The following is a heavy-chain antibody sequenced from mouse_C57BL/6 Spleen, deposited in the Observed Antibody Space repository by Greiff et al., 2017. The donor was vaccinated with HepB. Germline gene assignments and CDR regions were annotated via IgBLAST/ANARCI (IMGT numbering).Heavy chain of an antibody. J-gene: IGHJ2*01. CDR2: FHPYNDDT. V-gene: IGHV1-47*01. D-gene: IGHD4-1*01. CDR3: ARRGRLTGYYFDY. Sequence: VQGVESGAELVKPGASVKMSCTASGYTFTAYPIEWVKQNHGKSLEWIGNFHPYNDDTKYNEKFKGKATLTVDKSSSTVYLELSRLTSDDSAVYTCARRGRLTGYYFDYWGQGTTLTVSS. CDR1: GYTFTAYP.